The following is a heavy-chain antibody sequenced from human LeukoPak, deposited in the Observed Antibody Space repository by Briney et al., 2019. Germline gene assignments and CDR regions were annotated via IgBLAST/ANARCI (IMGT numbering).Heavy chain of an antibody. J-gene: IGHJ4*02. CDR2: IYYSGST. V-gene: IGHV4-39*01. CDR1: GGPISSSSYY. D-gene: IGHD1-26*01. Sequence: PSETLSLTCTVSGGPISSSSYYWGWIRQPPGKGLEWIGSIYYSGSTYYNPSLKSRVTISVDTSKNQFSLKLSSVTAADTAVYYCARQAFRVGASYYFDYWGQGTLVTVSS. CDR3: ARQAFRVGASYYFDY.